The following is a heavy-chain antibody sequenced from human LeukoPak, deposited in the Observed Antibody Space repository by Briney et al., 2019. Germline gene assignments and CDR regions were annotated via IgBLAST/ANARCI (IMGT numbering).Heavy chain of an antibody. CDR1: GFTFSRYA. J-gene: IGHJ4*02. D-gene: IGHD3-3*01. V-gene: IGHV3-30*04. Sequence: HPGRSLRLSCAASGFTFSRYAMDWVRQPPGKGLEWVAIITYDGSNKYYADSVKGRFTISRDNSKNTLYLEMNGLRPEDTGVYYCARSPRFLEWLWYFDYWGQGTLVTVSS. CDR2: ITYDGSNK. CDR3: ARSPRFLEWLWYFDY.